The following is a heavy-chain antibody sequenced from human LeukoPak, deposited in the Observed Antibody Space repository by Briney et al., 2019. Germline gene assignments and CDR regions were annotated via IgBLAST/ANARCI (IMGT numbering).Heavy chain of an antibody. V-gene: IGHV1-18*01. Sequence: ASVKVSCKASGYTFTSYGISWVRQAPGQGLEWMGWISAYNGNTNYAQKLQGRVTMTTDTSTSTAYMELRSLRSDDTAVYYCARVEITMVRGVIIGNHAFDIWGQGTLVTASS. CDR1: GYTFTSYG. D-gene: IGHD3-10*01. CDR3: ARVEITMVRGVIIGNHAFDI. J-gene: IGHJ4*02. CDR2: ISAYNGNT.